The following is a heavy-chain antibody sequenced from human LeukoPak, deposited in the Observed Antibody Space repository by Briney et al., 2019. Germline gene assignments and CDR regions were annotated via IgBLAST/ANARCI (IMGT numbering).Heavy chain of an antibody. Sequence: GGSLRLSCAASGFTFSSYAISWVRQAPGKGLEWVSAISGSGGSTYYADSVKGRFTISRDNSKNTLYLQMNSLRAEDTAVYYCAKVVGRIAARPGPPFDYWGQGTLVTVSS. CDR2: ISGSGGST. J-gene: IGHJ4*02. V-gene: IGHV3-23*01. CDR1: GFTFSSYA. CDR3: AKVVGRIAARPGPPFDY. D-gene: IGHD6-6*01.